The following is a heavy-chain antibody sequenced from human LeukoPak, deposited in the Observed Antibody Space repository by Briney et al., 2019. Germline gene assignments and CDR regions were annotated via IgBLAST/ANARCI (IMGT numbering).Heavy chain of an antibody. V-gene: IGHV1-46*01. CDR3: ARASGPNCSSTSCYPHYYYYYMDV. Sequence: ASVNVSCKASGYNLTSYYMHWVRQAPGQGLEWMGIINPSGGSTSYAQKFQGRVTMTRDTSTSTVYMELSSLRSEDTAVYYCARASGPNCSSTSCYPHYYYYYMDVWGKGTTVTVSS. CDR1: GYNLTSYY. J-gene: IGHJ6*03. D-gene: IGHD2-2*01. CDR2: INPSGGST.